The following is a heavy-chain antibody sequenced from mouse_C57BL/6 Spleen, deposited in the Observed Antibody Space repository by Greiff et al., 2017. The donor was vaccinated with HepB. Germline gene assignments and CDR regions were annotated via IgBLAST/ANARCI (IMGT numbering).Heavy chain of an antibody. V-gene: IGHV5-17*01. CDR3: ARLGDYISFAY. D-gene: IGHD2-4*01. J-gene: IGHJ3*01. Sequence: EVQRVESGGGLVKPGGSLKLSCAASGFTFSDYGMHWVRQAPEKGLEWVAYISSGSSTIYYADTVKGRFTISRDNAKNTLFLQMTSLRSEDTAMYYCARLGDYISFAYWGQGTLVTVSA. CDR1: GFTFSDYG. CDR2: ISSGSSTI.